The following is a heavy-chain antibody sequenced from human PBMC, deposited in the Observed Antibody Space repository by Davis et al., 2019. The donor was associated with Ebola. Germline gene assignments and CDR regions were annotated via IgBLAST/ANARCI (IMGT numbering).Heavy chain of an antibody. D-gene: IGHD1-26*01. CDR2: IKLNSGGT. Sequence: ASVKVSCKASGFTFTDYYMHWVRQAPGQGLEWMGWIKLNSGGTNYAQRFQDRVTMTRDTSISTAYMELSSLTSDDTAVYYCARDLSGDNILCPDYWGQGTLVTGSS. CDR3: ARDLSGDNILCPDY. CDR1: GFTFTDYY. J-gene: IGHJ4*02. V-gene: IGHV1-2*02.